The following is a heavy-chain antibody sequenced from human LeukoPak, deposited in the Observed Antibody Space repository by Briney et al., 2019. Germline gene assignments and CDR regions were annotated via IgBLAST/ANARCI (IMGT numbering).Heavy chain of an antibody. Sequence: GGSLRLSCAASGFTVSSYYMSWVRQAPDMGLEWVSVLYNGGTTYYADSVRGRFTISRDNSKDTLFLQMHSLRPGDTAVYYCVREDTPATANYWGQGTLVTISS. V-gene: IGHV3-53*01. CDR1: GFTVSSYY. CDR2: LYNGGTT. J-gene: IGHJ4*02. D-gene: IGHD2-21*02. CDR3: VREDTPATANY.